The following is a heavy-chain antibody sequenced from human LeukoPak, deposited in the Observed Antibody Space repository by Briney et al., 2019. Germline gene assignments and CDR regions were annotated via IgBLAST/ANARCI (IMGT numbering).Heavy chain of an antibody. CDR1: GFTFSSYA. V-gene: IGHV3-30-3*01. J-gene: IGHJ5*02. CDR2: ISYDGSNK. CDR3: ARARDDYDILTGYRGRNWFDP. Sequence: PGGSLRLSCAASGFTFSSYAMHWVLQAPGKGLEWVAVISYDGSNKYYADSVKGRFTISRDNSKNTLYLQMNSLRAEDTAVYYCARARDDYDILTGYRGRNWFDPWGQGTLVTVSS. D-gene: IGHD3-9*01.